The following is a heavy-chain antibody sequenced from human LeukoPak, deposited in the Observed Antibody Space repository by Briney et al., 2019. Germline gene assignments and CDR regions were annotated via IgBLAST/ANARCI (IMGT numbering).Heavy chain of an antibody. CDR1: GGTFSSYA. CDR3: ARAGHSSGWYRE. CDR2: IIPIFGTA. D-gene: IGHD6-19*01. V-gene: IGHV1-69*05. Sequence: SVKVPCKASGGTFSSYAISWVRQAPGQGLEWMGRIIPIFGTANYAQKFQGRVTITTDESTSTACMELSSLRSEDTAVYYCARAGHSSGWYREWGQGTLVTVSS. J-gene: IGHJ4*02.